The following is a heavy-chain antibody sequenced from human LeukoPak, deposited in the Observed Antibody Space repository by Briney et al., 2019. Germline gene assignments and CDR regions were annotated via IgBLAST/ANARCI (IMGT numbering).Heavy chain of an antibody. CDR2: ISSSGSTI. Sequence: GGSLRLSCAASGFTFSDYYMSWIRQAPGKGLEWVSYISSSGSTIYYADSVKGRFTISRDNAKNSLYLQMNSLRAEDTAVYYCAIQPITIFGVVIGTDYWGQGTLVTVSS. CDR1: GFTFSDYY. D-gene: IGHD3-3*01. J-gene: IGHJ4*02. V-gene: IGHV3-11*01. CDR3: AIQPITIFGVVIGTDY.